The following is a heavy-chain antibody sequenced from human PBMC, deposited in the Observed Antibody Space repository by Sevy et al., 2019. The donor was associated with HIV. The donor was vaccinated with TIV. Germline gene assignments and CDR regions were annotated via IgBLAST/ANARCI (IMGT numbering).Heavy chain of an antibody. CDR1: GFIFSDYY. Sequence: GGSLRLSCAASGFIFSDYYMSWIRQAPGKGLEWASYISGSGNTIYYTDSVKGRFTISRDNAKDSLYLQMNSLRAEDTAVYYCARAGGSWASRYWGQGSLVTVSS. D-gene: IGHD1-26*01. J-gene: IGHJ4*02. V-gene: IGHV3-11*01. CDR2: ISGSGNTI. CDR3: ARAGGSWASRY.